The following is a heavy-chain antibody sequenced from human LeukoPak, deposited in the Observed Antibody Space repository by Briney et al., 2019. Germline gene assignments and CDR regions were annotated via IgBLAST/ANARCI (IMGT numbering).Heavy chain of an antibody. D-gene: IGHD6-13*01. J-gene: IGHJ6*04. V-gene: IGHV1-46*01. Sequence: ASVKVSCKASGYTFTSYYMHWVRQAPGQGLEWMGIINPSGGSTSYAQKFQGRVTMTRDTSTSTVYMELSSLGSEDTAVYYCARDSNSSWYSDYYGMDVWGKGTTVTVSS. CDR3: ARDSNSSWYSDYYGMDV. CDR2: INPSGGST. CDR1: GYTFTSYY.